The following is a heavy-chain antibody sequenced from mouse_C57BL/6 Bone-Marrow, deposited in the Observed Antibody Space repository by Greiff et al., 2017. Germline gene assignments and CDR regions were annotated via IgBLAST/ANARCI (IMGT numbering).Heavy chain of an antibody. D-gene: IGHD2-4*01. CDR3: ARSGYDYNYYAMDY. CDR1: GYTFTSYW. CDR2: IDPSDSYT. Sequence: VQLQQPGAELVMPGASVKLSCKASGYTFTSYWMHWVKQRPGQGLEWIGEIDPSDSYTNYNQKFKGKSTLTVDKSSSTAYMQLSSLTSEDSAVYYCARSGYDYNYYAMDYWGQGTSVTVSS. J-gene: IGHJ4*01. V-gene: IGHV1-69*01.